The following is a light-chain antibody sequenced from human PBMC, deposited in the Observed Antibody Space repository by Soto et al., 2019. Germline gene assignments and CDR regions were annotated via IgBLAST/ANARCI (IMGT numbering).Light chain of an antibody. Sequence: DIQMTQSPASLSAYEGDRVTITCQASQDISTYLNWFQQKPGKAPKLLIYDVSNLETGVPSRFSGSGSGTDFTFTISSLQPEDIATYYCQQYDDLVTFGGGTKVDIK. J-gene: IGKJ4*01. CDR3: QQYDDLVT. CDR2: DVS. CDR1: QDISTY. V-gene: IGKV1-33*01.